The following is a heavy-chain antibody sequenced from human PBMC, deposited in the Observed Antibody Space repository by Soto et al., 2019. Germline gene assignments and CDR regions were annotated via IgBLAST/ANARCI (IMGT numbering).Heavy chain of an antibody. Sequence: QVQLVQSGAEVKKPGSSVKVSCKASGGTFTSHSINWVRQAPGQRLEWMGGIIPMFGTVQYAQKFQDRLTITADGSTTTAYMELNSLTPEDTAVYYCATYPLGDGYSPFDAWGQGTLVTVSS. CDR1: GGTFTSHS. D-gene: IGHD2-21*01. J-gene: IGHJ4*02. CDR3: ATYPLGDGYSPFDA. CDR2: IIPMFGTV. V-gene: IGHV1-69*12.